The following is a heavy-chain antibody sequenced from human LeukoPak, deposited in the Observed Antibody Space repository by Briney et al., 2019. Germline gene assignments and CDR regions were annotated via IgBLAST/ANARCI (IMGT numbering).Heavy chain of an antibody. CDR3: ATLRRQQLVPDLQVINWFDP. CDR2: INPNNGFT. J-gene: IGHJ5*02. D-gene: IGHD6-13*01. CDR1: GYALTGSY. V-gene: IGHV1-2*02. Sequence: ASVKVSCKAAGYALTGSYIHWVRQAPGQGLEWMGWINPNNGFTAYAQNFQGRVTMTRDTSISTAYMELSRLRSDDTAVYYCATLRRQQLVPDLQVINWFDPWGQGTLVTVSS.